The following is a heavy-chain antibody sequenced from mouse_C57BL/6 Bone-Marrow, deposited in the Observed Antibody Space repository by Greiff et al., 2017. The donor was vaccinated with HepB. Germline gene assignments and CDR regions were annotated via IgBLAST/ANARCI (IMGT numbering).Heavy chain of an antibody. CDR1: GYSITSGYY. CDR3: ARAYPGYFDV. J-gene: IGHJ1*03. D-gene: IGHD2-10*01. V-gene: IGHV3-6*01. CDR2: ISYDGSN. Sequence: VQLKESGPGLVKPSQSLSLTCSVTGYSITSGYYWNWIRQFPGNKLEWMGYISYDGSNNYNPSLKNRISITRDTSKNQFFLKLNSVTTEDTATYYCARAYPGYFDVWGTGTTVTVSS.